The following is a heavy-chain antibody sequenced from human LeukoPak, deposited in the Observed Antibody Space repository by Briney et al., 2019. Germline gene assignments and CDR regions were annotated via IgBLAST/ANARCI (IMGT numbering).Heavy chain of an antibody. D-gene: IGHD3-22*01. Sequence: GRSLRLSCAASGFTFSTYAMNWVRQAPGKGLEWVAVISYDGRQNYYADSVKGRFTISRDNSKNTLYLQVNSLRAEDTAVYYCAKEKYYYDSSGYFSLGAFDIWGQGTMVTVSS. CDR2: ISYDGRQN. J-gene: IGHJ3*02. CDR3: AKEKYYYDSSGYFSLGAFDI. V-gene: IGHV3-30*04. CDR1: GFTFSTYA.